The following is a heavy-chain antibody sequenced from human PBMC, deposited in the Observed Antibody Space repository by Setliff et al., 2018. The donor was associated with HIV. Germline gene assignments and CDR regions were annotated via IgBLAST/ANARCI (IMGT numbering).Heavy chain of an antibody. Sequence: GKSLRLSCAASNFTFSFYGMHWVRQAPGKGLEWVAFTPNDGSYKNYADSVKGRFTISRDNSKNTLYLQMDSLRAEDTAVYYCTKNLYSSRWSPLDYWGQGTLVTVSS. CDR1: NFTFSFYG. J-gene: IGHJ4*02. CDR3: TKNLYSSRWSPLDY. D-gene: IGHD6-13*01. CDR2: TPNDGSYK. V-gene: IGHV3-30*02.